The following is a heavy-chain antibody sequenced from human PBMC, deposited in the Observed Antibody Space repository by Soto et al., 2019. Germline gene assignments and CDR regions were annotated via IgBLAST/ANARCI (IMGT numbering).Heavy chain of an antibody. CDR2: IIPIFGTA. CDR1: GYTFTGYY. D-gene: IGHD2-2*01. V-gene: IGHV1-69*13. Sequence: GASVKVSCKASGYTFTGYYMHWVRQAPGQGLEWMGWIIPIFGTANYAQKFQGRVTITAGESTSTAYMELSSLRSEDTAVYYCAGDIVLVPAEPGLYYYYGMDVWGQGTTVTVSS. CDR3: AGDIVLVPAEPGLYYYYGMDV. J-gene: IGHJ6*02.